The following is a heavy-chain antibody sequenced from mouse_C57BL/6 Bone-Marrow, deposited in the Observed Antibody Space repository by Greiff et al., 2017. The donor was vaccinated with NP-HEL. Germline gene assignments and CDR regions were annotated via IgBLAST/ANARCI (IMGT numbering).Heavy chain of an antibody. Sequence: QVQLKQPGAELVKPGDSVKMSCKASGYTFTSYWITWVKQRPGQGLEWIGDIYPGSGSTNYNEKFKSKATLTVDTSSSTAYMQLSSLTSEDSAVYYCARGDGLYGLDYWGKGTTLTVSS. D-gene: IGHD1-1*01. CDR3: ARGDGLYGLDY. V-gene: IGHV1-55*01. J-gene: IGHJ2*01. CDR2: IYPGSGST. CDR1: GYTFTSYW.